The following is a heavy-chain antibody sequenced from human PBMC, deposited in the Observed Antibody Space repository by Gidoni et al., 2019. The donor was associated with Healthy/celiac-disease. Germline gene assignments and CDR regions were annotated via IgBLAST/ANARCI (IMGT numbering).Heavy chain of an antibody. CDR1: GGTFSSYA. J-gene: IGHJ3*02. D-gene: IGHD6-19*01. CDR3: ARGRGRYSSGWYGSDAFDI. CDR2: IIPILGIA. V-gene: IGHV1-69*04. Sequence: QVQLVQSGAEVKKPGSSVKVSCKASGGTFSSYAISWVRQAPGQGLAWMGRIIPILGIANYAQKFQGRVTITADKSTSTAYMELSSLRSEDTAVYYCARGRGRYSSGWYGSDAFDIWGQGTMVTVSS.